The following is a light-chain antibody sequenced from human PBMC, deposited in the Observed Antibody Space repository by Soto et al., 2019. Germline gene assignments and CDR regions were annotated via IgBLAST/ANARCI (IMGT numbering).Light chain of an antibody. Sequence: QSVLTQPASVSGSPGQSITISCTGTSSDVGGYNYVSWYQQQSGKAPKLIIHGVSNRPSGVSNRFSGSKSGNTASLTISGLQAEDEGDYYCSSFTSSRAYVFGVGTKVTVL. CDR2: GVS. V-gene: IGLV2-14*03. CDR1: SSDVGGYNY. J-gene: IGLJ1*01. CDR3: SSFTSSRAYV.